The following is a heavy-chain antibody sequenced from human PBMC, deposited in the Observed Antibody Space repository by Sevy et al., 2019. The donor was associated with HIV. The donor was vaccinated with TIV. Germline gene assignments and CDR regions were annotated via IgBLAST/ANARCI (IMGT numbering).Heavy chain of an antibody. CDR3: ARAYYYDSSAYRFDD. V-gene: IGHV1-2*06. J-gene: IGHJ4*02. CDR1: GYTFNAYF. Sequence: ASVKVSCKASGYTFNAYFMHWVRQAPGQGLEWTGRINPNSGDTTNAQKFQGRVTMSRDTSISTAYMELHRLTSDDTAVYYCARAYYYDSSAYRFDDWGQGTLVTVSS. CDR2: INPNSGDT. D-gene: IGHD3-22*01.